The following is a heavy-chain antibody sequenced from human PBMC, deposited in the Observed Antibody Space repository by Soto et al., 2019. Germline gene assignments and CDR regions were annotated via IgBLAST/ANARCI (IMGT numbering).Heavy chain of an antibody. J-gene: IGHJ4*02. CDR1: GGSISSSSYY. V-gene: IGHV4-39*01. Sequence: KTSETLSLTCTVSGGSISSSSYYWGWIRQPPGKGLEWIGSIYYSGSTYYNPSLKSRVTISVDTSKNQFSLKLSSVTAADTAVYYCARRTPAAALDYWGQGTLVTVSS. CDR3: ARRTPAAALDY. CDR2: IYYSGST. D-gene: IGHD2-2*01.